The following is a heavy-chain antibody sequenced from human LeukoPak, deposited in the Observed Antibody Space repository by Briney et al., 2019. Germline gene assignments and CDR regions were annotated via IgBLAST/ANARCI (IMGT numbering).Heavy chain of an antibody. V-gene: IGHV3-30*04. Sequence: PGGSLRLSCAASGFTFSSYAMHWVRQAPGKGLEWVAVISYDGSNKYYADSVKGRFTISRDNSKNTLYLQMNSLRAEDTAVYYCARDLGIVVVPVAMYFDYWGQGTLVTVSS. J-gene: IGHJ4*02. CDR2: ISYDGSNK. CDR1: GFTFSSYA. D-gene: IGHD2-2*01. CDR3: ARDLGIVVVPVAMYFDY.